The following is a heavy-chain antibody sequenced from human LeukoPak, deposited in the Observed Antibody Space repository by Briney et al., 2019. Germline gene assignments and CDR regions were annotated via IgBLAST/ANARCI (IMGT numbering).Heavy chain of an antibody. CDR3: AKRGIAAIHY. CDR1: GFTFSSYA. CDR2: ISGSGGST. V-gene: IGHV3-23*01. J-gene: IGHJ4*02. D-gene: IGHD6-13*01. Sequence: GGSLRLSCAASGFTFSSYAMHWVRQAPGKGLEWVSAISGSGGSTYYADSVKGRFTISRDNSKNTLYLQMNSVRAEDTAVYYCAKRGIAAIHYWGQGTLVTVSS.